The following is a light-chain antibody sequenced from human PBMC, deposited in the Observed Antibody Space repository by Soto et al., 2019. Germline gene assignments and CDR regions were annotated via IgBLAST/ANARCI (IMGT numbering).Light chain of an antibody. J-gene: IGKJ4*01. CDR3: QQYGISPQVT. Sequence: IVLTQSPGTLSLSPGERATLSCRASQSVSVSYLAWYQQKPGQAPRLLIYGASTRATGIPVRFSGSGSGTDFTLTISRLEPEDFAVYYCQQYGISPQVTFGGGTKVEI. V-gene: IGKV3-20*01. CDR2: GAS. CDR1: QSVSVSY.